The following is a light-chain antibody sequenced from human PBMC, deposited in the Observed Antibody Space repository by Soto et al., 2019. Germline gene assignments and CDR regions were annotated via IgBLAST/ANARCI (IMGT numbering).Light chain of an antibody. V-gene: IGKV4-1*01. CDR2: WAS. CDR3: QQYYTLPLT. Sequence: DIVMTQSPDSLAVSLGERATINCESSQSVLFTSNNKNYLAWYQQKPGQPPKLXLSWASARESGVPERFSGSGSGTLFTLSISSLQAEDVAVYYCQQYYTLPLTFGGGTKVDIK. CDR1: QSVLFTSNNKNY. J-gene: IGKJ4*01.